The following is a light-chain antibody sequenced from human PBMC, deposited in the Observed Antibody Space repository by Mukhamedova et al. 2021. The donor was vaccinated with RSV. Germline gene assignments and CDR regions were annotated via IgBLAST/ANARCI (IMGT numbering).Light chain of an antibody. Sequence: GERATLSCRASQNVDSDLAWFQHKPGQAPRLLIYGASHRATGIPARFSGGGSGTDFTLTISSLEPEDFAVYYCQQRSVWPITFGGG. CDR1: QNVDSD. CDR3: QQRSVWPIT. J-gene: IGKJ4*01. CDR2: GAS. V-gene: IGKV3-11*01.